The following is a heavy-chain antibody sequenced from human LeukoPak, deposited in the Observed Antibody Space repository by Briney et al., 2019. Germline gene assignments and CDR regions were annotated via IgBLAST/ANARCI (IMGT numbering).Heavy chain of an antibody. CDR2: ISYCGST. V-gene: IGHV4-39*01. J-gene: IGHJ4*02. D-gene: IGHD1-26*01. Sequence: PSETLSLTCTVSGGSISSSNFYWGSIRQPPGKGLEWIGSISYCGSTYYNPSLKSRVTISVDTSKNQFSLKLTSVTAADTAVYYCARHLGLASGNPYTPFDYWGQGTLVTVSS. CDR1: GGSISSSNFY. CDR3: ARHLGLASGNPYTPFDY.